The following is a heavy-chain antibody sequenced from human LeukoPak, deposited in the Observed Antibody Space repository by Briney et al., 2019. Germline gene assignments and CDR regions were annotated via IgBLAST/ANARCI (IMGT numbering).Heavy chain of an antibody. J-gene: IGHJ4*02. Sequence: SETLSLTRTVSGGSISSYYWSWIRQPAGKGLEWIGRIYTSGSTNYNPSLKSRVTMSVDTSKNQFSLKLSSVTAADTAVYYCARDYYDSSGYQNFDYWGQGTLVTVSS. CDR2: IYTSGST. CDR3: ARDYYDSSGYQNFDY. D-gene: IGHD3-22*01. V-gene: IGHV4-4*07. CDR1: GGSISSYY.